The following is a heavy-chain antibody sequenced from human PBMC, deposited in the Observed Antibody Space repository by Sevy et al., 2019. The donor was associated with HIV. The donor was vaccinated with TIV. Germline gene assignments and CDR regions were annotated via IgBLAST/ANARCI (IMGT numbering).Heavy chain of an antibody. CDR1: GFIFSYYG. V-gene: IGHV3-33*01. CDR3: ARYWGRDGHSIDY. J-gene: IGHJ4*02. CDR2: IWYDGTDK. D-gene: IGHD3-16*01. Sequence: GGSLRLSCAASGFIFSYYGMHWVRQAPGKGLEWVAVIWYDGTDKYYADSVQGRFTISRDNSKNTLYLQMNSLRVEDTAVYYCARYWGRDGHSIDYWGQGTLVTVSS.